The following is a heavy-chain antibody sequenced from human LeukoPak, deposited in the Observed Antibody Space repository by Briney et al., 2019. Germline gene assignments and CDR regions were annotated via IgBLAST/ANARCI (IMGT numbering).Heavy chain of an antibody. CDR2: IYYSGST. CDR3: ARQGVRGVRFIPRYYYYMDV. V-gene: IGHV4-39*01. J-gene: IGHJ6*03. CDR1: GGSISSSSYY. Sequence: PSETLSLTCTVSGGSISSSSYYWGWIRQPPGKGLEWIGSIYYSGSTYYNPSLKSRVTISVDTSKNQFSLKLSSVTAADTAVYYCARQGVRGVRFIPRYYYYMDVWGKGTTVTISS. D-gene: IGHD3-10*01.